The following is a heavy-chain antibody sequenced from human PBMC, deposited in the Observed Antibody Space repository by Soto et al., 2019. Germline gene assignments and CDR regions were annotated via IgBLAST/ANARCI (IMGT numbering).Heavy chain of an antibody. Sequence: SETLSLTCTVSGGSINSGGYYWSWIRQHPGKGLEWIGYIYYSGSTYYNPSLKSRVTISVDTSKNQFSLKLSSVTAADTAVYYCARDVIVEYSSSSYYYYGMDVWGQVTTVTVSS. J-gene: IGHJ6*02. V-gene: IGHV4-31*03. CDR1: GGSINSGGYY. CDR3: ARDVIVEYSSSSYYYYGMDV. CDR2: IYYSGST. D-gene: IGHD6-6*01.